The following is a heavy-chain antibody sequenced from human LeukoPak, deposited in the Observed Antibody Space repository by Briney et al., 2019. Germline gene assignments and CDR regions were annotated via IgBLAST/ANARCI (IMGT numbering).Heavy chain of an antibody. Sequence: SETLSLTCTVSGASISSYYWSWIRQPPVKGLEWIGYIYYSGSTNYNPSLKSRVTISIDTSKNQFSLKLDSVTAADTAMYYCARHQELGFYDAFDIWGQGTMLTVSS. D-gene: IGHD6-13*01. CDR1: GASISSYY. V-gene: IGHV4-59*08. J-gene: IGHJ3*02. CDR2: IYYSGST. CDR3: ARHQELGFYDAFDI.